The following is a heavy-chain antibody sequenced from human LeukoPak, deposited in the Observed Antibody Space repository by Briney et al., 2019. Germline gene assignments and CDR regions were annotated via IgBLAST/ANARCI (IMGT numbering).Heavy chain of an antibody. CDR1: GYTFTSYG. Sequence: GASVKVSCKASGYTFTSYGISWVRQAPGQGLEWMGWISAYNGNTNYAQKLQGRVTMTTDTSTSTAYMELRSLRSDDTAVYYCARDQRWGHIVVVTATPGDYWGQGTLVTVSS. V-gene: IGHV1-18*01. D-gene: IGHD2-21*02. CDR2: ISAYNGNT. CDR3: ARDQRWGHIVVVTATPGDY. J-gene: IGHJ4*02.